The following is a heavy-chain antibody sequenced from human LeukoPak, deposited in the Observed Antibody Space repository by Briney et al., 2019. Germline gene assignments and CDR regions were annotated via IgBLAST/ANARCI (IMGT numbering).Heavy chain of an antibody. CDR2: ISYDGSNK. D-gene: IGHD3-22*01. J-gene: IGHJ6*02. CDR1: GFTFSSYA. Sequence: GRSLRLSCAASGFTFSSYAMHWVRQAPGKGLEWVAVISYDGSNKYYADSVKGRFTISRDNSKNSLYLQMNSLRAEDTAVYYCARESYYYDSSGYRGYYYYGMDVWGQGTTVTVSS. V-gene: IGHV3-30-3*01. CDR3: ARESYYYDSSGYRGYYYYGMDV.